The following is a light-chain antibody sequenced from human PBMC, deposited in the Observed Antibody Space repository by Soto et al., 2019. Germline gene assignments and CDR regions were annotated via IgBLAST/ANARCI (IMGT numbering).Light chain of an antibody. J-gene: IGKJ1*01. V-gene: IGKV3-20*01. CDR2: GAS. CDR3: QQYGSSPWT. Sequence: IGFTQAPGTLAFSPGERATLSLRANQGVSRRYLAWYQQKPGQAPRPPIYGASSRAIGIPDRFSGSGSGTDFTLTISRLEPEDFAVYYCQQYGSSPWTFGQGTKVEIK. CDR1: QGVSRRY.